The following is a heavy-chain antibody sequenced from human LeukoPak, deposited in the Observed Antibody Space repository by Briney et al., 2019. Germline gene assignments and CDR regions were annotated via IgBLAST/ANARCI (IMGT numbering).Heavy chain of an antibody. CDR2: ISWHSDRI. D-gene: IGHD3-22*01. CDR3: ARGSGYPYYFDY. J-gene: IGHJ4*02. V-gene: IGHV3-9*01. CDR1: GFTFDDYA. Sequence: GGSLRLSCAASGFTFDDYAMHWVRQAPGKGLEWVSGISWHSDRIGYADSVKGRFTISRDNSKNTLYLQMNSLRAEDTAVYYCARGSGYPYYFDYWGQGTLVTVSS.